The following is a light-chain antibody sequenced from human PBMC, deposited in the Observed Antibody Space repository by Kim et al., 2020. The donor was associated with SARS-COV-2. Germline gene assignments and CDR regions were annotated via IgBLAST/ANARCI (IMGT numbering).Light chain of an antibody. Sequence: LSPGESAILSCRASQSVSNFLVWYQQKPGQAPRLLIYGASNRATGIPARFSGSGSGTDFTLTISSLEPDDFAVYYCQQYSRWPWTFGQGTKVDIK. CDR3: QQYSRWPWT. J-gene: IGKJ1*01. CDR1: QSVSNF. V-gene: IGKV3-11*01. CDR2: GAS.